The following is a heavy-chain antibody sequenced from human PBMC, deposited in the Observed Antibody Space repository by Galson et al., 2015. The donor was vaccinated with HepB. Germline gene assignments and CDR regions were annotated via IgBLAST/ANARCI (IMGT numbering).Heavy chain of an antibody. CDR1: GFTFSSYA. V-gene: IGHV3-23*01. D-gene: IGHD5-18*01. CDR2: ISGSGGST. J-gene: IGHJ2*01. CDR3: ARGAEYTYGAYWYFDL. Sequence: SLRLSCAASGFTFSSYAMTWVRQAPGKGLEWVSAISGSGGSTYYADSVKGRFTISRDNSKNTLYLRMNSLRAEDTAVYYCARGAEYTYGAYWYFDLWGRGTLVTVSS.